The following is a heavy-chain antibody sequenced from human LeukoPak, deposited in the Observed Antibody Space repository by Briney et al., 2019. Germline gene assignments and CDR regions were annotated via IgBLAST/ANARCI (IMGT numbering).Heavy chain of an antibody. CDR2: IIPIFGTA. CDR3: AEEDGYTGFDY. Sequence: GASVKVSCKASGGTFSSYAISWVRQAPGQGLEWMGGIIPIFGTANYAQKFQGRATITADESTSTAYMELSSLRSEDTAVYYCAEEDGYTGFDYWGQGTLVTVSS. CDR1: GGTFSSYA. D-gene: IGHD5-24*01. V-gene: IGHV1-69*13. J-gene: IGHJ4*02.